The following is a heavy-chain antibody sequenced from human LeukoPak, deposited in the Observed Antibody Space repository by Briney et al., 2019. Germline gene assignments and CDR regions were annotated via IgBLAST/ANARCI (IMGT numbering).Heavy chain of an antibody. Sequence: GGSLRLSCAASGFTFSDYYMSWIRQAPGKGLEWVSYISSSGSTIYYADSVKGRFTISRDNAKNSLYLQMNSLRAEDTAVYYCARDVSLYYDYVWGSSYWGQGTLVTVSS. CDR2: ISSSGSTI. J-gene: IGHJ4*02. D-gene: IGHD3-16*01. CDR3: ARDVSLYYDYVWGSSY. V-gene: IGHV3-11*04. CDR1: GFTFSDYY.